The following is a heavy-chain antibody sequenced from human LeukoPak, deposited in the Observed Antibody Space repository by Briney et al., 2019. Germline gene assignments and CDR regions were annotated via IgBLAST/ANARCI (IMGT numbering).Heavy chain of an antibody. CDR3: ARAQGYCSGGSCYPGGPFDY. J-gene: IGHJ4*02. Sequence: SETLSLTCTVSGGSISSYYWGWIRQPPGKGLEWIGYIYYSGSTNYNPSLKSRVTISVDTSKNQFSLKLSSVTAADTAVYYCARAQGYCSGGSCYPGGPFDYWGQGTLVTVSS. V-gene: IGHV4-59*01. CDR1: GGSISSYY. CDR2: IYYSGST. D-gene: IGHD2-15*01.